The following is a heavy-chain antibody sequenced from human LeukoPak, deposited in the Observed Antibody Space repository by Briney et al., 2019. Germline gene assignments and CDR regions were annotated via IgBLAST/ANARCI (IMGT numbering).Heavy chain of an antibody. D-gene: IGHD6-19*01. V-gene: IGHV3-30*18. CDR1: GFTFSSYG. Sequence: GGSLRLSCAASGFTFSSYGMHWVRQAPGKGLEWVAVISYNGIIKYYADSVKGRFTIPRDNSKNTLYLQMNSLRAEDTAVYYCAKDDSSGWYNYYYMDVWGKGTTVTVSS. CDR3: AKDDSSGWYNYYYMDV. J-gene: IGHJ6*03. CDR2: ISYNGIIK.